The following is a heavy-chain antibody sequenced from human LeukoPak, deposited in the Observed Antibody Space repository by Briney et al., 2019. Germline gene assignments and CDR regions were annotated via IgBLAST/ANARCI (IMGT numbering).Heavy chain of an antibody. CDR1: GGSISSSNW. CDR2: IYHSGST. V-gene: IGHV4-4*02. J-gene: IGHJ4*02. Sequence: SETLSLTCAVSGGSISSSNWWSWVRQPPGKGLEWIGEIYHSGSTNYNPSLKSRVTISVDTSKNQFSLKLSSVTAADTAVYYCARDRGYGDYVGLFDYWGQGTLVTVSS. CDR3: ARDRGYGDYVGLFDY. D-gene: IGHD4-17*01.